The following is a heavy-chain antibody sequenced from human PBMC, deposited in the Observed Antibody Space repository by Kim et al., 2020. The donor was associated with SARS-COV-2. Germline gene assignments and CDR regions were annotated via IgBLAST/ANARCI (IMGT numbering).Heavy chain of an antibody. J-gene: IGHJ4*02. CDR3: ARVVVAAAAGDY. Sequence: YYPPYLQSRVTMSVDTSKNQFSLDLSSVAAADTAIYYCARVVVAAAAGDYWGQGTLVIVSS. D-gene: IGHD6-13*01. V-gene: IGHV4-39*01.